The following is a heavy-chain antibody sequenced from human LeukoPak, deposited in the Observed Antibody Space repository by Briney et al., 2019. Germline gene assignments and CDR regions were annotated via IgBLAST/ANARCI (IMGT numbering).Heavy chain of an antibody. CDR3: ARDSGNFHYDMDV. CDR2: INPSGGST. J-gene: IGHJ6*02. CDR1: GYTFIAYY. V-gene: IGHV1-46*01. Sequence: ASVKVSCKASGYTFIAYYIHWVRQAPGQGLEWMGIINPSGGSTTYAQNFQGRVTMTRDTSTSTVYMELSSLRSEDTAVYYCARDSGNFHYDMDVWGQGTTVIVSS. D-gene: IGHD3-10*01.